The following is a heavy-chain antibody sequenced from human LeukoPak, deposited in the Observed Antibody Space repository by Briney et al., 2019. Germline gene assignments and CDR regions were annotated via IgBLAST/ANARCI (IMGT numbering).Heavy chain of an antibody. CDR1: GYTFIDHY. J-gene: IGHJ4*02. CDR2: IDPDTGDT. CDR3: ARAGHNSNSGGYDF. Sequence: ASVKVSCKPSGYTFIDHYLHWVRQAPGQGLESLGWIDPDTGDTNYPQKFQGRVTMSRDTSISTAYMELNRLRSDDTAVYYCARAGHNSNSGGYDFSGLGTLVTVSS. D-gene: IGHD3-22*01. V-gene: IGHV1-2*02.